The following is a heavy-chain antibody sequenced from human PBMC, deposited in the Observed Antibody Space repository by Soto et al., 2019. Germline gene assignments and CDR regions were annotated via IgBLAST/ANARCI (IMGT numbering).Heavy chain of an antibody. D-gene: IGHD2-15*01. CDR2: INAGNGNT. Sequence: QVQLVQSGAEEKKPGASVKVSCKASGYTFTSYAMHWVRQAPGQRLEWMGWINAGNGNTKYSQKFQGRVTITRDTSASTAYMELSSLRSEDTAVYHCARGLGYCSGGSCHNWFDPWGQEPWSPSPQ. V-gene: IGHV1-3*05. CDR3: ARGLGYCSGGSCHNWFDP. CDR1: GYTFTSYA. J-gene: IGHJ5*02.